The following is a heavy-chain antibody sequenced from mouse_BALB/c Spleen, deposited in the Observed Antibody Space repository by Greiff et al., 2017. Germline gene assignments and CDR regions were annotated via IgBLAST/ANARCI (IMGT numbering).Heavy chain of an antibody. CDR1: GYTFTDYN. D-gene: IGHD2-14*01. CDR3: ARSQVRRDDVDY. V-gene: IGHV1S29*02. CDR2: IYPYTGGT. Sequence: VQLQQSGPELVKPGASVKISCKASGYTFTDYNMHWVKQSHGKRLEWIGYIYPYTGGTGYNQKFKSKATLTVDNSSSTAYMELRSLTSEDSAVYYCARSQVRRDDVDYWGQGTTLTVSS. J-gene: IGHJ2*01.